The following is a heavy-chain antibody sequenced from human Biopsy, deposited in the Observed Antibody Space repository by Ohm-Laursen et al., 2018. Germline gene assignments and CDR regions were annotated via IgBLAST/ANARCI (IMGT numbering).Heavy chain of an antibody. CDR1: GFTFSDYY. J-gene: IGHJ4*02. CDR3: ARDLTWGSYFDS. CDR2: ISGIGDTT. D-gene: IGHD3-16*01. V-gene: IGHV3-11*01. Sequence: SLRLFCSASGFTFSDYYMSWIRQAPGRGLEWVSHISGIGDTTYYADSVKGRFTISRDNSKNSLYLQMNSLRAEDTAVYYCARDLTWGSYFDSWGQGSLVTVSS.